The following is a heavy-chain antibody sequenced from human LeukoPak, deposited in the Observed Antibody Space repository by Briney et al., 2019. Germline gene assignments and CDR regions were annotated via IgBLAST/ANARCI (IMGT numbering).Heavy chain of an antibody. D-gene: IGHD3-3*01. CDR1: GFTFSSYS. CDR2: ISSSSSTI. Sequence: PGGSLRLSCAASGFTFSSYSMNWVRQAPGKGLEWVSYISSSSSTIYYADSVKGRITISRDNAKNSLYLQMNSLRAEDTAVYYCARAPRGDDFWSGYSSFDYWGQGTLVTVSS. J-gene: IGHJ4*02. V-gene: IGHV3-48*01. CDR3: ARAPRGDDFWSGYSSFDY.